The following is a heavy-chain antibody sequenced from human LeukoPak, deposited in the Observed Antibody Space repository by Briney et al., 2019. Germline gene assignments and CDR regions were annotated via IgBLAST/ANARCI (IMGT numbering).Heavy chain of an antibody. J-gene: IGHJ2*01. V-gene: IGHV3-23*01. CDR1: GFTFSNYA. CDR2: VGGSGGRT. D-gene: IGHD5-24*01. CDR3: ANTVEIQPWYFDL. Sequence: PGGSLRLSCAASGFTFSNYAMSWVRQAPGKGLEWVSVVGGSGGRTYHADPVKGRFTISRDNSKNMLYLQMNSLRAEDTAVYFCANTVEIQPWYFDLWGRGTLVTVSS.